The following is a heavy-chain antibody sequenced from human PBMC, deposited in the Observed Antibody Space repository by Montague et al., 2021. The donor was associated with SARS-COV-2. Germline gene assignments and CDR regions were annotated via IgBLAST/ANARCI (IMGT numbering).Heavy chain of an antibody. CDR1: GGSISSYY. CDR2: IYYSGST. J-gene: IGHJ6*02. Sequence: SETLSLTCTVSGGSISSYYWSWIRQPPGKGLEWIGYIYYSGSTNYNPSLKSRVTISVDTSKNQFSLKLSSVTAADTAVYYCARDSFVVVPAASNYYYYYGMDVWGQGTTVTVSS. CDR3: ARDSFVVVPAASNYYYYYGMDV. D-gene: IGHD2-2*01. V-gene: IGHV4-59*01.